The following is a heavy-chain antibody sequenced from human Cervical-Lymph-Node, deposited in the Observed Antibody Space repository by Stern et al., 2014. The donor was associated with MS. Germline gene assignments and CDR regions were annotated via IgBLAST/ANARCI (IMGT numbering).Heavy chain of an antibody. Sequence: QLVESGGFVVQPGGSLRLSCAASGFMFDGYTMHWVRQAPGKGLEWVSLITWNGGTTSYTVSVKGRFTISRDNTKNSLFLHMNSLRTEDTALYYCAKAGISGNYHYFDSWGQGTLVTVSS. CDR1: GFMFDGYT. J-gene: IGHJ4*02. V-gene: IGHV3-43*01. CDR2: ITWNGGTT. D-gene: IGHD3-3*01. CDR3: AKAGISGNYHYFDS.